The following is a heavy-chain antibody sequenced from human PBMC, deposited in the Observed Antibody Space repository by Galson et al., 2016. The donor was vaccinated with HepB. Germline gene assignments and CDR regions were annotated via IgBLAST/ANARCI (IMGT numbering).Heavy chain of an antibody. V-gene: IGHV3-23*01. CDR1: GFTFSSYA. CDR2: ISGVGGNT. J-gene: IGHJ4*02. CDR3: AKDRTLSYYDSSGYYPSPYYFDY. D-gene: IGHD3-22*01. Sequence: LRLSCAASGFTFSSYAMTWVRQAPGKGLEWVSAISGVGGNTYYADSVKGRFTISRDNSKITLYLQMNSLRVEDTAVYYCAKDRTLSYYDSSGYYPSPYYFDYWGQGTLVTVSS.